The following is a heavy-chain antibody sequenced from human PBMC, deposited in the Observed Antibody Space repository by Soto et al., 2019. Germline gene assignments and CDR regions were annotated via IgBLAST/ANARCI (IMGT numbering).Heavy chain of an antibody. CDR2: IWYDGSNK. J-gene: IGHJ4*02. CDR1: GFTFSSYG. Sequence: GGSLRLSCAASGFTFSSYGMHWVRQAPGKGLEWVAVIWYDGSNKYYADSVKGRFTISRDNSKNTLYLQMNSLRAEDTAVYYCARGQFDDSSGGFDYWGQGTLVTVS. CDR3: ARGQFDDSSGGFDY. V-gene: IGHV3-33*01. D-gene: IGHD3-22*01.